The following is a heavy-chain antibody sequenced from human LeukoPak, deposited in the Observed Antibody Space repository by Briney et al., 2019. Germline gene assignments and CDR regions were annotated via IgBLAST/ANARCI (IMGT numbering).Heavy chain of an antibody. Sequence: KPSETLSLTCTVSGGSISSYYWSWIRQPPGKGLEWIGYIYYSGSTNYNPSLKSRVTISVDTSKNQFSLKLSSVTAADTAVYYCARLSYGDYDYYYYYMDVWGKGTTVTVSS. CDR1: GGSISSYY. D-gene: IGHD4-17*01. CDR3: ARLSYGDYDYYYYYMDV. V-gene: IGHV4-59*08. CDR2: IYYSGST. J-gene: IGHJ6*03.